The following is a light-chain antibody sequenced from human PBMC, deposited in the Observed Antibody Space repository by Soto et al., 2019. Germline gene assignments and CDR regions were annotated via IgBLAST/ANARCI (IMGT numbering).Light chain of an antibody. V-gene: IGLV1-51*01. CDR3: GTWDSSLSGGV. J-gene: IGLJ2*01. Sequence: QSVLTQPPSVSAAPGQKVTISCSGSSSNIGNNYVSWFQQLPGTAPKLLIYDNNKRPSGIPDRFSGSKSGTSATLGITGLQTGDEADYYCGTWDSSLSGGVFGGGTNVTVL. CDR2: DNN. CDR1: SSNIGNNY.